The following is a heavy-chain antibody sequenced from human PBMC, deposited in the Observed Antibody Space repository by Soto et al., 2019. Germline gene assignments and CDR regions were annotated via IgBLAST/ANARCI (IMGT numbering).Heavy chain of an antibody. CDR2: ISWNSGSI. J-gene: IGHJ3*02. Sequence: EVQLVESGGGLVQPGRSLRLSCAASGFTFDDYAMHWVRQAPGKGLEWVSGISWNSGSIGYADSVKGRFTISRDNAKNSLYLQMNSLRAEDTALYYCAKDPGYSSSWADAFDIWGQGTMVTVSS. V-gene: IGHV3-9*01. D-gene: IGHD6-13*01. CDR1: GFTFDDYA. CDR3: AKDPGYSSSWADAFDI.